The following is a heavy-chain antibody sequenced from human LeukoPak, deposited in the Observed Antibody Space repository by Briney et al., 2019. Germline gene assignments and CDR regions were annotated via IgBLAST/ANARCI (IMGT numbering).Heavy chain of an antibody. CDR1: GGSISSYY. V-gene: IGHV4-59*01. D-gene: IGHD4-17*01. CDR2: IYYSGST. CDR3: ARGEGSGDYFDY. J-gene: IGHJ4*02. Sequence: SETLSLTCTVSGGSISSYYWSWIRQPPGKGLEWIGYIYYSGSTNYNPSLKSRVTISVDTSKNQFSLKLSSVTAADTAVYYCARGEGSGDYFDYWGQGTLVTVSS.